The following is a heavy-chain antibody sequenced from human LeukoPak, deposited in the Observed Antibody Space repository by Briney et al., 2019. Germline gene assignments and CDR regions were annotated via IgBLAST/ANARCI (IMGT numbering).Heavy chain of an antibody. V-gene: IGHV3-74*01. J-gene: IGHJ5*02. Sequence: GGSLRLSCAASGFTFSSYWMHWVRQAPGKGLVWVSRINSDGSSTSYADSVKGRFTISRDNTKNTLYLQMNSLRAEDTAVYYCARDRGYGDGWFDPWGQGTLVTVSS. D-gene: IGHD4-17*01. CDR2: INSDGSST. CDR3: ARDRGYGDGWFDP. CDR1: GFTFSSYW.